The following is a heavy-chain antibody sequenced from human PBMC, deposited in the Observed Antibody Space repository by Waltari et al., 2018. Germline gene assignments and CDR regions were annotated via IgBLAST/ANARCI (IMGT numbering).Heavy chain of an antibody. CDR2: IKPNSGGT. CDR1: GYTFTGYY. J-gene: IGHJ4*02. V-gene: IGHV1-2*02. D-gene: IGHD5-12*01. CDR3: ARDPLDIVGAWSFDY. Sequence: QVQLVQSGAEVKKPGASVKVSCKASGYTFTGYYMHWVRQAPGQGLEWVGWIKPNSGGTNYAQKFQGRVTMTRDTSISTAYMELSRLRSDDTAVYYCARDPLDIVGAWSFDYWGQGTLVTVSS.